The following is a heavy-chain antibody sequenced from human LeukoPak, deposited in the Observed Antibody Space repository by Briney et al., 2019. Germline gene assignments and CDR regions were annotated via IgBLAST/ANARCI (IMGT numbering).Heavy chain of an antibody. CDR3: ARVLARSSDCSSTSCYSLDY. CDR1: GFTFSNAW. D-gene: IGHD2-2*01. CDR2: IYYSGST. J-gene: IGHJ4*02. Sequence: PGGSLRLSCAVSGFTFSNAWMSWIRQPPGKGLEWIGSIYYSGSTYYNPSLKSRVTISVDTSKNQFSLKLSSVTAADTAVYYCARVLARSSDCSSTSCYSLDYWGQGTLVTVSS. V-gene: IGHV4-39*07.